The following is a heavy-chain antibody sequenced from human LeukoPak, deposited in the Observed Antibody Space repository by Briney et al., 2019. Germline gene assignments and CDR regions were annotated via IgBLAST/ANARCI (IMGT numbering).Heavy chain of an antibody. D-gene: IGHD3-10*01. J-gene: IGHJ6*02. CDR2: IIPIFGIA. CDR3: AREGYYGSGSYYNIYYYGMDV. CDR1: GGTFSSYA. V-gene: IGHV1-69*04. Sequence: ASVKVSGKASGGTFSSYAISWVRQAPGQGLEWMGRIIPIFGIANYAQKFQGRVTITADKSTSTAYMELSSLRSEDTAVYYCAREGYYGSGSYYNIYYYGMDVWGQGTTVTVSS.